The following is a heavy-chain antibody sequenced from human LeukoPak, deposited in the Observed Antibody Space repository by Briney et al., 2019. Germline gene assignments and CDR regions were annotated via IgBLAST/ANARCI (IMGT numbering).Heavy chain of an antibody. CDR1: GGSISSSSYY. J-gene: IGHJ3*02. CDR3: AREDSSGTTAFDI. V-gene: IGHV4-39*07. D-gene: IGHD3-22*01. Sequence: SETLSLTCTVSGGSISSSSYYWGWIRQPPGKGLEWMGSIYYSGSTYYNPSLKSRVTISVDTSKNQFSLKLSSVTAADTAVYYCAREDSSGTTAFDIWGQGTMVTVSS. CDR2: IYYSGST.